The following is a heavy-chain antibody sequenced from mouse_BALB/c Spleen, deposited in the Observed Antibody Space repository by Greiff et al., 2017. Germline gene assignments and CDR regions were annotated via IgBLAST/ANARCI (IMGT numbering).Heavy chain of an antibody. CDR1: GYAFSSYW. Sequence: VKLMESGAELVRPGSSVKISCKASGYAFSSYWMNWVKQRPGQGLEWIGQIYPGDGDTNYNGKFKGKATLTADKSSSTAYMQLSSLTSEDSAVYFCARSGTTYYAMDYWGQGTSVTVSS. D-gene: IGHD2-12*01. V-gene: IGHV1-80*01. CDR2: IYPGDGDT. J-gene: IGHJ4*01. CDR3: ARSGTTYYAMDY.